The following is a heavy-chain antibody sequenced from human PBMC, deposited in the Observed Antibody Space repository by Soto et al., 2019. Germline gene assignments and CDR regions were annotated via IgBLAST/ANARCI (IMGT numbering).Heavy chain of an antibody. CDR3: ARDRFGNGVYLFDP. V-gene: IGHV4-4*07. J-gene: IGHJ5*02. CDR1: GGSISSYY. Sequence: SETLSLTCTVSGGSISSYYWSWIRQPAGKGLEWIGRIYTSGSTNYNPSLKSRVTMSVDTSKNQFSLKLSSVTAADTAVYYCARDRFGNGVYLFDPWGQGTLVTVSS. CDR2: IYTSGST. D-gene: IGHD2-8*01.